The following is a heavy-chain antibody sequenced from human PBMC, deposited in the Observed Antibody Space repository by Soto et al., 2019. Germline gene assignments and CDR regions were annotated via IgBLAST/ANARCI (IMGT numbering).Heavy chain of an antibody. Sequence: GGSLRLSCAASGFTFSSYAMSWVRQAPGKGLEWVSAISGSGGSTYYADSVKGRFTISSENSKNTLDLQMNSLRAEDTAVYYCAKDGTNMITFGGVITPAYYYYYMDVWGKGTTVTVSS. D-gene: IGHD3-16*02. CDR2: ISGSGGST. CDR3: AKDGTNMITFGGVITPAYYYYYMDV. J-gene: IGHJ6*03. V-gene: IGHV3-23*01. CDR1: GFTFSSYA.